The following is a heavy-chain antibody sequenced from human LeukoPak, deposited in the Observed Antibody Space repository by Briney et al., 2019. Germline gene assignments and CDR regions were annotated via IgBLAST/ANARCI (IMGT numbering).Heavy chain of an antibody. CDR3: ARQTRDDILTGYCDY. V-gene: IGHV5-51*01. J-gene: IGHJ4*02. D-gene: IGHD3-9*01. CDR1: GYSFTSYW. Sequence: GESLKISCKGSGYSFTSYWIGWVRQMPGKGLXXXXXXYPGDSDTRYSPSFQGQVTISADKSISTAYLQWSSLKASDTAMYYCARQTRDDILTGYCDYWGQGTLVTVSS. CDR2: XYPGDSDT.